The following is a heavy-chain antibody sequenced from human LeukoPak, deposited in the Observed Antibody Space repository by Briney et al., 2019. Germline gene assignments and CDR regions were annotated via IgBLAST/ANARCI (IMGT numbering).Heavy chain of an antibody. CDR3: ARVKDGYNPSAFDI. CDR1: GYTFTSYD. J-gene: IGHJ3*02. D-gene: IGHD5-24*01. Sequence: ASVTVSCTASGYTFTSYDINWVRQATGQGLEWMGWMNPNSGNTGYAQKFQGRVTMTRNTSISTAYMELSSLRSEDTAVHYCARVKDGYNPSAFDIWGQGTMVTVSS. V-gene: IGHV1-8*01. CDR2: MNPNSGNT.